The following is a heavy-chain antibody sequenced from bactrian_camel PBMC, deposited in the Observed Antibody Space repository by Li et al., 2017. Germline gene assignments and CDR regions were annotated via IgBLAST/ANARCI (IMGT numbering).Heavy chain of an antibody. Sequence: HVQLVESGGGSVQAGGSLRLSCAASGYTFSTYGCMYWFRQAPGKEREGVSTITSGGGTNYADSVKGRFTISKDNAKNTLYLRMNSLKPEDTAMYYCARDRYTLCSGSPGYWGQGTQVTVS. V-gene: IGHV3S26*01. CDR1: GYTFSTYGC. J-gene: IGHJ4*01. CDR3: ARDRYTLCSGSPGY. D-gene: IGHD2*01. CDR2: ITSGGGT.